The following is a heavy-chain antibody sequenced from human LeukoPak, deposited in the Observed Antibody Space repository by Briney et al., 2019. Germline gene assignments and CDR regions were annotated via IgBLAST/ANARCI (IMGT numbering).Heavy chain of an antibody. D-gene: IGHD3-10*01. CDR3: ARRDGSITMVRGVIIKVYNWFDP. J-gene: IGHJ5*02. V-gene: IGHV4-34*01. CDR2: INHSGST. Sequence: SETLSLTCAVYGGSFSGYYWSWIRQPPGKGLEWIGEINHSGSTNYNPSLKSRVTISVDTSKNQFSLKLSSVTAADTAVYYCARRDGSITMVRGVIIKVYNWFDPWGQGTLVTVSS. CDR1: GGSFSGYY.